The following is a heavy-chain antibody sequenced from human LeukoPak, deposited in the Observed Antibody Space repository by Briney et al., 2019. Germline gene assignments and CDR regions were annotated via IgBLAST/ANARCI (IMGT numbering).Heavy chain of an antibody. CDR2: IYYSGST. V-gene: IGHV4-59*01. CDR3: ARGNWYFDL. J-gene: IGHJ2*01. Sequence: SETLSLTCTVSGGSIGSYYWSWIRQPPGKGLEWIGYIYYSGSTNYNPSLKSRVTISVDTSKNQFSLKLSSVTAADTAVYYCARGNWYFDLWGRGTLVTVSS. CDR1: GGSIGSYY.